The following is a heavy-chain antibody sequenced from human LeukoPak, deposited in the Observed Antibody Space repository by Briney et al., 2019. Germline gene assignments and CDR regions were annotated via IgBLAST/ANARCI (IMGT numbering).Heavy chain of an antibody. CDR3: ARGHHGMDV. V-gene: IGHV3-11*01. CDR2: LHGSGADI. Sequence: GGSLRLSCAASGFTISDHYMSWIRQTPGKGLEWVSYLHGSGADIYYADSVRGRFTISRDNAKNAVYLQMNGLRADDTAVYYCARGHHGMDVWGQGTTVTVS. J-gene: IGHJ6*02. CDR1: GFTISDHY.